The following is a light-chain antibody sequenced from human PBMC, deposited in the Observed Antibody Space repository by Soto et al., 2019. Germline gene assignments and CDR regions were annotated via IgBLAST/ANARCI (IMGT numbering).Light chain of an antibody. CDR3: QQRSNWPIT. V-gene: IGKV3-11*01. CDR1: QSVSSY. Sequence: ESVLTQSPATLALSAGERATLSCRASQSVSSYLAWYQQKPGQAPRLLIYDASNRATGIPARFSGSGSGTDFTLTISSLEPEDFAVYYCQQRSNWPITFGQGTRLE. J-gene: IGKJ5*01. CDR2: DAS.